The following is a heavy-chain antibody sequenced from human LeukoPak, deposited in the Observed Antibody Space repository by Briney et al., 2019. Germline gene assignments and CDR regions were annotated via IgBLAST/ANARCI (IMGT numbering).Heavy chain of an antibody. D-gene: IGHD3-22*01. Sequence: PGGSLRLSCAVSGFTFSSYWMHWVRQAPGKGLVWVSRINTEGYSTGYADSVKGRFTISRDNAKNTLYLQMNSLRAEDTAVYYCARDRYYDDSGDAFDIWGQGTMVTVSS. CDR1: GFTFSSYW. CDR3: ARDRYYDDSGDAFDI. V-gene: IGHV3-74*01. J-gene: IGHJ3*02. CDR2: INTEGYST.